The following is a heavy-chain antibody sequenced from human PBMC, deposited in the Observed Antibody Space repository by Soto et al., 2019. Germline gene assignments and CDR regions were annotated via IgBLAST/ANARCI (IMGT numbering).Heavy chain of an antibody. V-gene: IGHV3-23*01. CDR3: AKKGLGSLTTYCNSGDCHYAFDI. CDR2: ISGGGDGT. CDR1: GFTFSNYA. J-gene: IGHJ3*02. D-gene: IGHD2-21*02. Sequence: EVQLLESGGGLVQPGGSLRLSCAASGFTFSNYAMTWVRQAPGKGLEWVSTISGGGDGTFYAVSVKGRFTISRDNSRNTVYLQMNSLRAEDTAVYYCAKKGLGSLTTYCNSGDCHYAFDIWGHGTMVTVSS.